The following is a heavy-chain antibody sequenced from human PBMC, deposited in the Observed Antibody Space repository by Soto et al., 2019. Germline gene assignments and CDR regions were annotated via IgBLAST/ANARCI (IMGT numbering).Heavy chain of an antibody. Sequence: EVQLVESGGGLVKPGGSLRLSCAASGFAFSNAWMSWVRQAPGKGLEWVGRIKSKTDGGTTDYAAPVTGRFTITREESKNTLYLQMNSLKTEDTAVYYCTQEFTMVRGVMDYYYYGMDVWGQGTTVTVSS. CDR1: GFAFSNAW. CDR3: TQEFTMVRGVMDYYYYGMDV. V-gene: IGHV3-15*01. D-gene: IGHD3-10*01. CDR2: IKSKTDGGTT. J-gene: IGHJ6*02.